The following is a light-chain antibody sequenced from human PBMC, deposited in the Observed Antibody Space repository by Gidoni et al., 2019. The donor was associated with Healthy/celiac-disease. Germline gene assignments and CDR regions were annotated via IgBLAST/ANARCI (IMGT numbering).Light chain of an antibody. Sequence: EIVLTPSPGTLSLSPGERAPLSCRASQIVSSSYLAWYQKKPGQAPRLLIYGEYSRATGSPDRFSGSGSGKDFTLTISRLEPEDVAVYYCQQYGRSLRTFGKGTKVEIK. V-gene: IGKV3-20*01. CDR3: QQYGRSLRT. CDR1: QIVSSSY. CDR2: GEY. J-gene: IGKJ1*01.